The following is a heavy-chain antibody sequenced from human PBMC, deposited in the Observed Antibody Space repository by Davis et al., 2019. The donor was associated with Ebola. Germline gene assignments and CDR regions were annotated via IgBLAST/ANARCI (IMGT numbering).Heavy chain of an antibody. CDR3: ARGYCSSTSCYTPPYYYYYYMDV. V-gene: IGHV3-53*01. D-gene: IGHD2-2*02. Sequence: GESLKISCAPSGFTFSNYAMSWVRQAPGKGLEWVSVIYSGGSTYYADSVKGRFTISRDNSKNTLYLQMNSLRAEDTAVYYYARGYCSSTSCYTPPYYYYYYMDVWGKGTTVTVSS. J-gene: IGHJ6*03. CDR1: GFTFSNYA. CDR2: IYSGGST.